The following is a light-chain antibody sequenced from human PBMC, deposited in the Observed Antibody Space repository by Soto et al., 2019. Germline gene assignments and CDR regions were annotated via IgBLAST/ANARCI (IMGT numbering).Light chain of an antibody. J-gene: IGKJ4*01. CDR2: IAS. CDR1: QGISGY. CDR3: QQLNSYPLT. Sequence: IRLTQSPSSLSASVGDRVTITCRASQGISGYLAWYQQQPGKAPELVIDIASTLQSGVPSRFSGSGSGTDFTLTISSLQPEDVATYYCQQLNSYPLTFGGGTKVEIK. V-gene: IGKV1-9*01.